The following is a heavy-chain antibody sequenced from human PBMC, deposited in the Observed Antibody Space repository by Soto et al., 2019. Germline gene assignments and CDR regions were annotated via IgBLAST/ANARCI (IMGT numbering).Heavy chain of an antibody. CDR2: IYYSGST. J-gene: IGHJ4*02. D-gene: IGHD1-26*01. V-gene: IGHV4-39*01. CDR1: GGSISSSSYY. CDR3: ARREGARYFDY. Sequence: QLQLQESGPGLVKPSETLFLTCTVSGGSISSSSYYWGWIRQPPGKGLEWIGSIYYSGSTYYNPSLPRRVTISLDTSKNQLAPMLSSVTAADTAVYYCARREGARYFDYWGQGTLVTVSS.